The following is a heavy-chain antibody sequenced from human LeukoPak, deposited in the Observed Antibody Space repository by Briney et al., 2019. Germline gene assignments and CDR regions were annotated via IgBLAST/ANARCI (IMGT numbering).Heavy chain of an antibody. CDR1: GFTFSSYA. D-gene: IGHD3-22*01. CDR3: AKGTYYYDSSGQSLDY. CDR2: ISGSGGST. J-gene: IGHJ4*02. Sequence: GGSLKLSCAASGFTFSSYAMSWVRQAPGKGLEWVSAISGSGGSTYYADSVKGRFTISRDNSKNTLYLQMNSLRAEDTAVYYCAKGTYYYDSSGQSLDYWGQGTLVTVSS. V-gene: IGHV3-23*01.